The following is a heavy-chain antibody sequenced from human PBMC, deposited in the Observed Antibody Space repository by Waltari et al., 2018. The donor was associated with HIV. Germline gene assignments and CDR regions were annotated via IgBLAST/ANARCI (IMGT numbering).Heavy chain of an antibody. CDR2: ISYDGSNK. Sequence: QVQLVESGGGVVQPGRSLRLSCSASGLTFNPYAMYWVRQAPGKGLECVAVISYDGSNKYYADSVKGRFTISRDNSKNTLYLQMNSLRAEDTAVYYCARDSSGYYYVGYGMDVWGQGTTVTVSS. D-gene: IGHD3-22*01. V-gene: IGHV3-30*01. CDR3: ARDSSGYYYVGYGMDV. CDR1: GLTFNPYA. J-gene: IGHJ6*02.